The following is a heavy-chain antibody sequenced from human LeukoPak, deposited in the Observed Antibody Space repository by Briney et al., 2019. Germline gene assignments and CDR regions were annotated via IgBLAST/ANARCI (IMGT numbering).Heavy chain of an antibody. Sequence: GGSLRLSCAGSGFTFSSYAMSWARQAPGKGLEWVSYITSGGSTIYYADSVKGRFTMSRDNAKTSLYLQMNSLRAEDTAVYYCTTSSAYYYFDFDYWGQGTLVTVSS. CDR3: TTSSAYYYFDFDY. CDR1: GFTFSSYA. J-gene: IGHJ4*02. CDR2: ITSGGSTI. V-gene: IGHV3-48*03. D-gene: IGHD3-22*01.